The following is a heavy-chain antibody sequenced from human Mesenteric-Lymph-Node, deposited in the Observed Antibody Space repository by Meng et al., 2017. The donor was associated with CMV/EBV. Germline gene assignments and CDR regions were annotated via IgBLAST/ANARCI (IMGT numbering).Heavy chain of an antibody. D-gene: IGHD1-14*01. CDR2: INPSGGTT. CDR3: ARVSGGYYYSSAMDV. J-gene: IGHJ6*02. Sequence: ASVKVSCKASGYTFNNYDMHWVRQAPGQGLEWMGRINPSGGTTNYAEKFQVRVTMTIDSSTNTVYMELSSLASDDTAIYYCARVSGGYYYSSAMDVWGQGTTVTVSS. CDR1: GYTFNNYD. V-gene: IGHV1-46*02.